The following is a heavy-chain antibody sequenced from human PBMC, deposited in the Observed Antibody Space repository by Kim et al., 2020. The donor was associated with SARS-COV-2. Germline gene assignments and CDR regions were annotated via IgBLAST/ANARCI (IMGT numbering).Heavy chain of an antibody. J-gene: IGHJ4*02. Sequence: SETLSLTCTVSGGSISSYYWSWIRQPPGKGLEWIGYIYYSGSTNYNPSLKSRVTISVDTSKNQFSLKLSSVTAADTAVYYCARGPQWLVANPFGYWGQGTLVTVSS. CDR3: ARGPQWLVANPFGY. CDR2: IYYSGST. D-gene: IGHD6-19*01. V-gene: IGHV4-59*13. CDR1: GGSISSYY.